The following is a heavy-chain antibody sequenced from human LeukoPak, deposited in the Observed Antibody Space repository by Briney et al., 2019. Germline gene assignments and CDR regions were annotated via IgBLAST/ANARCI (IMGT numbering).Heavy chain of an antibody. CDR2: ISYDGSNK. D-gene: IGHD6-19*01. V-gene: IGHV3-30*04. CDR1: GFTFSSYA. CDR3: ARGTAVASQCFDY. J-gene: IGHJ4*02. Sequence: PGRSLRLSCAASGFTFSSYAMHWVRQAPGKGLEWVAVISYDGSNKYYADSVKGRFTISRDNSKNTLYLQMNSLRAEDTAVYYCARGTAVASQCFDYWGQGTLVTASS.